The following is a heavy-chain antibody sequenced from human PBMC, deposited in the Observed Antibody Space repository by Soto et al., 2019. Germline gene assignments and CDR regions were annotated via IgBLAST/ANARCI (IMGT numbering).Heavy chain of an antibody. V-gene: IGHV1-2*02. CDR2: NNPNSGGT. CDR1: GYTFTGYY. CDR3: ARARPPYLTGSQGGYGMDV. J-gene: IGHJ6*02. Sequence: ASVKVSCKASGYTFTGYYMPWMRQAPGQGLEWMGWNNPNSGGTNHAQKIQGRVTMTTDTPISTASKELSRLRSDDTAVYYCARARPPYLTGSQGGYGMDVWGQGTTVTVSS. D-gene: IGHD1-26*01.